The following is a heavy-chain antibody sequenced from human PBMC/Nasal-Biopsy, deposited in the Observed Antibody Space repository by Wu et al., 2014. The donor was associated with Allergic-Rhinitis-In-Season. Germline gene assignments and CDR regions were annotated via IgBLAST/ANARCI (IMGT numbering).Heavy chain of an antibody. Sequence: LRLSCAVSGFSFSSYDMHWVRQATGKGLEWVSAIGSGGDTYYAGSVKGRFTISRENAKSSLYLQMNSLTAGDTAVYYCAKDLGLWSGYYMNWFDPWGQGTLVTVSS. CDR2: IGSGGDT. D-gene: IGHD3-3*01. J-gene: IGHJ5*02. V-gene: IGHV3-13*01. CDR1: GFSFSSYD. CDR3: AKDLGLWSGYYMNWFDP.